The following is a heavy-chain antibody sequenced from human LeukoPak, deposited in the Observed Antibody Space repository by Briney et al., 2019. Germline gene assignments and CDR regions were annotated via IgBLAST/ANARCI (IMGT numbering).Heavy chain of an antibody. D-gene: IGHD3-22*01. CDR3: ARGSTYYDSSGQVPFDY. Sequence: GGSLRLSCAASGFTFSTYSMNWVRQAPGKGLEWVSYISSSSSTIYYADSVKGRFTTSRDNAKNSLYLQMNSLRAEDTAVYYCARGSTYYDSSGQVPFDYWGQGTLDTVSS. CDR2: ISSSSSTI. J-gene: IGHJ4*02. V-gene: IGHV3-48*01. CDR1: GFTFSTYS.